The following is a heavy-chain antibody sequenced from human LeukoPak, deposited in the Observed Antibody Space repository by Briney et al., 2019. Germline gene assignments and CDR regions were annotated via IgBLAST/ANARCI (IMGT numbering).Heavy chain of an antibody. J-gene: IGHJ4*02. CDR2: ISSGSGTM. CDR1: GFTFNNYI. V-gene: IGHV3-48*04. CDR3: ARGLFIYSSSWYFDY. D-gene: IGHD6-13*01. Sequence: GGSLRLSCAASGFTFNNYIMTWVRQAPGRGLEWVSYISSGSGTMYYADSVKGRFTISRDNAKNTLYLQMNSLRAEDTAVYYCARGLFIYSSSWYFDYWGQGTLVTVSS.